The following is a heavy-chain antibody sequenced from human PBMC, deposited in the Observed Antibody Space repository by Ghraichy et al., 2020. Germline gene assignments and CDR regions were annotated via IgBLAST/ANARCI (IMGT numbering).Heavy chain of an antibody. D-gene: IGHD6-19*01. CDR2: INHSGST. J-gene: IGHJ4*02. Sequence: SETLSLTCAVYGGSFSGYYWSWIRQPPGKGLEWIGEINHSGSTNYNPSLKSRVTISVDTSKNQFSLKLSSVTAADTAVYYCARGITSGWYEGRFFDYWGQGTLVTVSS. CDR3: ARGITSGWYEGRFFDY. V-gene: IGHV4-34*01. CDR1: GGSFSGYY.